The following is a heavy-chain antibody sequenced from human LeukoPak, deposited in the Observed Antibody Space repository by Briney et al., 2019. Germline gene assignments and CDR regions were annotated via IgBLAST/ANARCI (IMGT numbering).Heavy chain of an antibody. CDR1: GFTFGDYS. J-gene: IGHJ4*02. CDR2: ISGSGGDR. D-gene: IGHD1-26*01. Sequence: GGSLRLSCAASGFTFGDYSMSWVPQTPGKGLEWVSAISGSGGDRYDADSVRGRFTISRDNSKNTLHLLMNSLRAEDTAVYYCARRFSGSYSLYYYDYWGQGTLVTVSS. CDR3: ARRFSGSYSLYYYDY. V-gene: IGHV3-23*01.